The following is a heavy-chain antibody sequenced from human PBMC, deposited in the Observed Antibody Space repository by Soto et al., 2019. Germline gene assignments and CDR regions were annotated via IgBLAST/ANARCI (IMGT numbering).Heavy chain of an antibody. CDR3: AGGRYGDY. D-gene: IGHD1-1*01. J-gene: IGHJ4*02. Sequence: QVHLVQSGAEVQKPGASVKVSCKGSGYAFTTYGITWVRQAPGQGLEWMGWISAHNGNTNYAQKLQGRVTVTRDTSASTAYMELRSLRSDDTAVYYCAGGRYGDYWGQGALVTVSS. V-gene: IGHV1-18*01. CDR2: ISAHNGNT. CDR1: GYAFTTYG.